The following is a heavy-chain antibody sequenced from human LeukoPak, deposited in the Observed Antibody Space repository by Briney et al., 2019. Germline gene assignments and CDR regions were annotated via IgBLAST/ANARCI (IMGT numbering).Heavy chain of an antibody. D-gene: IGHD3-9*01. Sequence: SETLSLTCAVYGGSFSGYYWSWIRQPPGKGLEWIGEINHSGSTNYNPSLKSRVTISVETSKNQFSLKLSSVPAADTAVYYCARAQTHDILTGYYYFDYWGQGTLVTVSS. J-gene: IGHJ4*02. CDR3: ARAQTHDILTGYYYFDY. CDR2: INHSGST. V-gene: IGHV4-34*01. CDR1: GGSFSGYY.